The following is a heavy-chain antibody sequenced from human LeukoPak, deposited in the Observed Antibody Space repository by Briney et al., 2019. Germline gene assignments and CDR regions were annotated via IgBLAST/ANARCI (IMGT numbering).Heavy chain of an antibody. CDR1: GFTFSSFA. V-gene: IGHV3-23*01. J-gene: IGHJ4*02. CDR3: AKVLHYYDDNTSPGY. CDR2: ISGSGAGT. Sequence: GGSLRLSCAASGFTFSSFALSWVRHAPGKGLEWVSAISGSGAGTYYADSVKGRFTISRDNSKNTLYLQMTGLRAEDTAVYYCAKVLHYYDDNTSPGYWGRGTLVTVST. D-gene: IGHD3-22*01.